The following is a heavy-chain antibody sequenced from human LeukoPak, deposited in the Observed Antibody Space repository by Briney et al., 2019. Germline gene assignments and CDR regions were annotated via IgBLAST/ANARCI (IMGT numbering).Heavy chain of an antibody. CDR3: AKDGPMYSSGWYVDS. D-gene: IGHD6-19*01. V-gene: IGHV3-30*02. J-gene: IGHJ4*02. CDR1: GFTFSSFG. CDR2: MRYDGSDK. Sequence: GGSLRLSCAASGFTFSSFGMYWVRQAPGKGPEWVAFMRYDGSDKYYTDSVKGRFTISRDNSKNTLYLQTNSLRGEDTAVYYCAKDGPMYSSGWYVDSWGQGTLVTVSS.